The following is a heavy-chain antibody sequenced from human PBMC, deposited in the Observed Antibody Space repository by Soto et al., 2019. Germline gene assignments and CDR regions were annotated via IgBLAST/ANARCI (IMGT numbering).Heavy chain of an antibody. V-gene: IGHV3-23*01. D-gene: IGHD2-21*02. CDR2: ITGSGNTI. J-gene: IGHJ4*02. Sequence: GGSLRLSCVASGFSFNKYAMIWVRQAPGKGQEWVSGITGSGNTIEYTASVKGRFTISRDNSKNTVYLQMDGLRAEDTAMYYCAKDDVAGDGLWLVSDWGQGITVTVYS. CDR1: GFSFNKYA. CDR3: AKDDVAGDGLWLVSD.